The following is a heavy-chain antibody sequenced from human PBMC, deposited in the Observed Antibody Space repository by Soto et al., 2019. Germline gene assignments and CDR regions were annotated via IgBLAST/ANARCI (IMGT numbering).Heavy chain of an antibody. CDR3: ARTSAAGKYYYGMDV. CDR1: GYSFTSYW. J-gene: IGHJ6*02. Sequence: PGESLKISCKGSGYSFTSYWIGWVRQMPGKGLEWMGIIYPGDSDTRYSPSFQGQVTISADKSISTAYLQWSSLKASDTAMYYCARTSAAGKYYYGMDVWGQATEVTVSS. CDR2: IYPGDSDT. D-gene: IGHD6-13*01. V-gene: IGHV5-51*01.